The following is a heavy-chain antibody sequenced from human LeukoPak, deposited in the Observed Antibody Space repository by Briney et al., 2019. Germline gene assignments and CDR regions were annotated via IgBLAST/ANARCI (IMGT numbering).Heavy chain of an antibody. CDR1: GFTFSTYA. CDR3: AKSWDIVVRTGAMRKYYQYYGMDV. J-gene: IGHJ6*02. D-gene: IGHD2-2*01. Sequence: GGSLRLSCAASGFTFSTYAMSWVRQAPGKGLEWVSAISGSGGIIYYADSVKGRFTISRDNSKNTLNLQVNSLRAEDTAVYYCAKSWDIVVRTGAMRKYYQYYGMDVWGQGTTVTVSS. CDR2: ISGSGGII. V-gene: IGHV3-23*01.